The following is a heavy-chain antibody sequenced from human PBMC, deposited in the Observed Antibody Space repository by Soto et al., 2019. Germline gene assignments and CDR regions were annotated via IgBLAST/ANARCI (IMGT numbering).Heavy chain of an antibody. V-gene: IGHV4-39*01. CDR3: ARLGGYCANARCYGYYGMDV. J-gene: IGHJ6*02. CDR1: GGSISSGPYS. D-gene: IGHD2-8*01. Sequence: WKSLSLTCSVSGGSISSGPYSWGWIRQPPGKGLDWIGTFYYSGRTFYNPSLESRVTISVDPSKNQFSLKVSSVTAADTAVYYCARLGGYCANARCYGYYGMDVWGQGTTVTVSS. CDR2: FYYSGRT.